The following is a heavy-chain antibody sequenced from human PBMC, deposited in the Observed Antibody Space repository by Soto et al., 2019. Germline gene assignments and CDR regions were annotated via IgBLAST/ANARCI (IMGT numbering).Heavy chain of an antibody. CDR3: ARDLPHPEY. CDR1: GFTFSSYA. V-gene: IGHV3-30-3*01. CDR2: ISYDGSNK. J-gene: IGHJ4*02. Sequence: QVQLVESGGGVVQPGRSLRLSCAASGFTFSSYAMHWVRQAPGKGLEWVAVISYDGSNKYYADSVKGRFTISRDNSKNTPYLQMNSLRAEDTAVYYCARDLPHPEYWGQGTLVTVSS.